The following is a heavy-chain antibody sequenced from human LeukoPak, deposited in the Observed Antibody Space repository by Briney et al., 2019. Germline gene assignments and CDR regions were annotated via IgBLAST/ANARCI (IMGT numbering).Heavy chain of an antibody. CDR1: GLILSGYW. D-gene: IGHD3-3*01. Sequence: GGSLRLSCVASGLILSGYWMHWVRQAPGKGLVWVSRINGDASSTSYADSVKGRFTISRDNSKNTLYLQMNSLRAEDTAVYYCAKARFLEWLPFDYWGQGTLVTVSS. CDR2: INGDASST. V-gene: IGHV3-74*01. CDR3: AKARFLEWLPFDY. J-gene: IGHJ4*02.